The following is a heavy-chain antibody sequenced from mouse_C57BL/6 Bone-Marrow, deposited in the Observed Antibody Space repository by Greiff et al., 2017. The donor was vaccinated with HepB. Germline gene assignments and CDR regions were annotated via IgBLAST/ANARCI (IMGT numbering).Heavy chain of an antibody. CDR1: GFTFSDYY. V-gene: IGHV5-16*01. Sequence: EVKLVESEGGLVQPGSSMKLSCTASGFTFSDYYMAWVRQVPEKGLEWVANINYDGSSTYYLDSLKSRFIISRDNAKNILYLQMSSLKSEDTATYYCAGDRDYYGSSYWYFDVWGTGTTVTVSS. CDR3: AGDRDYYGSSYWYFDV. J-gene: IGHJ1*03. CDR2: INYDGSST. D-gene: IGHD1-1*01.